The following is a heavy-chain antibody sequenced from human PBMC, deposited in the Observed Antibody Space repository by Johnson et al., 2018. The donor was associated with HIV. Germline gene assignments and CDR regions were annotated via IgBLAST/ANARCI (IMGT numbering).Heavy chain of an antibody. V-gene: IGHV3-23*01. D-gene: IGHD1-26*01. Sequence: VLLLESGGGLVQPGGSLRLSCAASGFTFSSYAMSWVRQAPGKGLEWVSAISGSGGSTYYADSVKGRFTISRDTSKNTLYLQMKSLRAEETAVYYCAKDRIVGAIGDAFDIWGQGTMVTVSS. CDR1: GFTFSSYA. CDR2: ISGSGGST. J-gene: IGHJ3*02. CDR3: AKDRIVGAIGDAFDI.